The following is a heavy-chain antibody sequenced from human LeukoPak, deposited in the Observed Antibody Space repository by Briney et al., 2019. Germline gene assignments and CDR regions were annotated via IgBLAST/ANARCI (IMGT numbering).Heavy chain of an antibody. CDR1: GFTFSNFW. D-gene: IGHD3-10*01. J-gene: IGHJ4*02. CDR2: IYGDGSFT. Sequence: GGSLRLSCAASGFTFSNFWMHWVRQAPGKGLVWVALIYGDGSFTRYADSVKGRFTISRDNAKNSLSLQMNNLRVEDTAVYYCARAGSHWHYVYWGQGTVVTVSS. V-gene: IGHV3-74*01. CDR3: ARAGSHWHYVY.